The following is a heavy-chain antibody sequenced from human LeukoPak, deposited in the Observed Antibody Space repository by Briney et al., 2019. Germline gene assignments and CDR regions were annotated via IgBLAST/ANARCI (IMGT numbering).Heavy chain of an antibody. CDR3: AKDRGDYFDTTSQSFDS. D-gene: IGHD3-22*01. CDR1: EFTFSNFA. Sequence: GGSLRLSCAASEFTFSNFAMHWVRQAPGKGLEWVAFIRYDGNFQYYADSVKGRFTISRDNSKNTLYLQMSSLRAEDTAVYYCAKDRGDYFDTTSQSFDSWGQGTLVTVSS. J-gene: IGHJ4*02. CDR2: IRYDGNFQ. V-gene: IGHV3-30*02.